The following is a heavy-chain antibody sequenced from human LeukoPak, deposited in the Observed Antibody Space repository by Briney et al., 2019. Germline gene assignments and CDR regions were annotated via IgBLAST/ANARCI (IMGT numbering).Heavy chain of an antibody. Sequence: GGSLRLSCAASGFTFSSYGMHWVRQAPGKGLEWVAFIRYDGSNKYYADSVKGRFTISRDNSKNTLYLQMNSLRAEDTAVYYCAGEVGATQPQRAFDPWGQGTLVTVSS. V-gene: IGHV3-30*02. CDR1: GFTFSSYG. CDR3: AGEVGATQPQRAFDP. CDR2: IRYDGSNK. J-gene: IGHJ5*02. D-gene: IGHD1-26*01.